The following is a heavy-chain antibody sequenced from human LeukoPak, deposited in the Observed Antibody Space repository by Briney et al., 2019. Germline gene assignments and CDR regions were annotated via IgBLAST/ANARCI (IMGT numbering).Heavy chain of an antibody. J-gene: IGHJ6*03. D-gene: IGHD5/OR15-5a*01. CDR1: GFTFRTYW. CDR2: ISSDGRNT. V-gene: IGHV3-74*01. CDR3: ARERDLRGAYCTDV. Sequence: GGSLRLSCAASGFTFRTYWMHWVRQAPGKGLVWVSRISSDGRNTIYPDAVKGRFTISRDNTNNILYLQMNSLRGDDTAVYYCARERDLRGAYCTDVWGKGTTVTVSS.